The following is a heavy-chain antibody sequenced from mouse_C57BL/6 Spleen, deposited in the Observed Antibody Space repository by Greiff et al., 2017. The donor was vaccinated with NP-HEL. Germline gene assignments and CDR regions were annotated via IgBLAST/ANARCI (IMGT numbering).Heavy chain of an antibody. CDR1: GYTFTDYY. D-gene: IGHD2-4*01. V-gene: IGHV1-26*01. J-gene: IGHJ2*01. CDR2: INPNNGGT. CDR3: AREHDYDY. Sequence: VQLQQSGPELVKPGASVKISCKASGYTFTDYYMNWVKQSHGKSLEWIGDINPNNGGTSYNQKFKGKATLTVDKSSSTAYMELRSLTSEDSAVYYCAREHDYDYWGQGTTLTVSS.